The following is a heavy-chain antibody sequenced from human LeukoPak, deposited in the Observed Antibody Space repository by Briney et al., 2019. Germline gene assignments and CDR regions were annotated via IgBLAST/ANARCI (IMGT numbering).Heavy chain of an antibody. D-gene: IGHD4-17*01. Sequence: PSQTLSLTCAVSGGSISSGGYSWSWIRQPPGKGLEWIGYIYHSGSTYYNPSLKSRVTISVDRSKNQFSLKLSSATAADTAVYYCARERPTDDYGDYSPHDAFDIWGQGTMVTVSS. V-gene: IGHV4-30-2*01. CDR1: GGSISSGGYS. CDR2: IYHSGST. J-gene: IGHJ3*02. CDR3: ARERPTDDYGDYSPHDAFDI.